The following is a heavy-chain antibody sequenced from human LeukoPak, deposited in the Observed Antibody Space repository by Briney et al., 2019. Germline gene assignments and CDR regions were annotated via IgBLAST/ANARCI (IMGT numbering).Heavy chain of an antibody. Sequence: PGGSLRLSCAASGFTFTDYLMTWVRQAPGQGLAWVAHISQDGSEQHFVGSVQGRFTISRDNAKNSLYLQMYSLRAEDTAVYYCAGGALDYWGEGTPVTASS. J-gene: IGHJ1*01. CDR2: ISQDGSEQ. V-gene: IGHV3-7*04. CDR1: GFTFTDYL. D-gene: IGHD3-16*01. CDR3: AGGALDY.